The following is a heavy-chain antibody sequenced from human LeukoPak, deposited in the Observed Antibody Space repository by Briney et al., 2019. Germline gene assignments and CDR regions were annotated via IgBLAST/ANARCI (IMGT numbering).Heavy chain of an antibody. Sequence: PGGSLRLSCAASGFTLYDYAMHSVRQAPGKGLEWVSGINWYGGSTGYADSVKGRFTISSDNAKNSLYLQMNSMRAEDTALYYCARVENWNYVDYYYYMDVWGKGTTVTVSS. J-gene: IGHJ6*03. CDR3: ARVENWNYVDYYYYMDV. V-gene: IGHV3-20*04. CDR2: INWYGGST. D-gene: IGHD1-7*01. CDR1: GFTLYDYA.